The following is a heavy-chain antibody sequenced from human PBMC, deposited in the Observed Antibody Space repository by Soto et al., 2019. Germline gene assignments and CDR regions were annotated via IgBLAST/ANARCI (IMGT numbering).Heavy chain of an antibody. V-gene: IGHV4-59*01. Sequence: PSETLSLTCTVSGGSISSYYWSWIRQPPGKGLEWIGYIYYSGSTNYNPSLKSRVTISVDTSKNQFSLKLSSVTAADTAVYYCASLYPFDYWGPGTLVTVSS. CDR3: ASLYPFDY. CDR2: IYYSGST. D-gene: IGHD2-2*02. J-gene: IGHJ4*02. CDR1: GGSISSYY.